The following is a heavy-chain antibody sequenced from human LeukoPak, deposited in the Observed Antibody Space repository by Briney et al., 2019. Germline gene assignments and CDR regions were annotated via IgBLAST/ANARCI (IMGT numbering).Heavy chain of an antibody. D-gene: IGHD4-17*01. Sequence: GGSLRLSCAASGFTISSNYMSWVRQAPGKGLEWVSVIYSGGSTYYADSVKGRFTISRHNSKNTLYLQMNSLRAEDTAVYYCARWYGDYGPGGEDYYYYYGMDVWGQGTTVTVSS. V-gene: IGHV3-53*04. CDR3: ARWYGDYGPGGEDYYYYYGMDV. CDR1: GFTISSNY. J-gene: IGHJ6*02. CDR2: IYSGGST.